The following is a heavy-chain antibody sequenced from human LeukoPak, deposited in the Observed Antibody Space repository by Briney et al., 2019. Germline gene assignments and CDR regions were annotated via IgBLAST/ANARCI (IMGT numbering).Heavy chain of an antibody. Sequence: GGSLRLACAASGFSFSTHARSWVRQTPGKGLEWVSTISVTGKESYYADSVKGRFSISRDNSKNTLYLQMNSLRVEDTALYYCADPPFDPWGQGTLVTVSS. CDR3: ADPPFDP. V-gene: IGHV3-23*01. CDR2: ISVTGKES. J-gene: IGHJ5*02. CDR1: GFSFSTHA.